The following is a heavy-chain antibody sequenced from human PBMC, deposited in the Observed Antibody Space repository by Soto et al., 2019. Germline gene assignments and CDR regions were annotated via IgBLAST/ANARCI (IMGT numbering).Heavy chain of an antibody. CDR1: GFTVSSNY. Sequence: PGGSLRLSCAASGFTVSSNYMSWVRQAPGKGLEWVSVIYSGGSTYYADSVKGRFTISRDNSKNTLYLQMNSLRAEDTAVYYCSRDRIFARTYYYYYTDVWGKGTTVTVSS. CDR2: IYSGGST. CDR3: SRDRIFARTYYYYYTDV. J-gene: IGHJ6*03. V-gene: IGHV3-66*01.